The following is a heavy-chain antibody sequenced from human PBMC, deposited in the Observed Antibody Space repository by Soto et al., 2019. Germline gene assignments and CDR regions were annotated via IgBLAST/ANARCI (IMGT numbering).Heavy chain of an antibody. CDR1: GGSIISGGYY. D-gene: IGHD1-1*01. Sequence: QVQLQESGPGLVKPSQTLSLTCTVSGGSIISGGYYWSWIRQHPGKGLEWIGHIYHSGSTYNNPSLKSRVTISVDTSKNQFSLKLSSVTAADTAVYYCARDHVGWKEYYYYYGMDVWGQGTTVTVSS. J-gene: IGHJ6*02. CDR3: ARDHVGWKEYYYYYGMDV. V-gene: IGHV4-31*03. CDR2: IYHSGST.